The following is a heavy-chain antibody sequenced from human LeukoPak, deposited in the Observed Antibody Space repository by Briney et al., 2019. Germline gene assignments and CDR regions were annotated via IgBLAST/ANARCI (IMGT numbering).Heavy chain of an antibody. V-gene: IGHV1-18*04. Sequence: ASVKVSCKASGYTFTGYYMHWVRQAPGQGLEWMGWINPNHGDTNYAQKLQGRVTMTTDTSTSTAYMELRSLRSDDTAVYFCARGGNSGWRTPNDDYWGQGTLVTVSS. CDR2: INPNHGDT. D-gene: IGHD6-19*01. CDR3: ARGGNSGWRTPNDDY. CDR1: GYTFTGYY. J-gene: IGHJ4*02.